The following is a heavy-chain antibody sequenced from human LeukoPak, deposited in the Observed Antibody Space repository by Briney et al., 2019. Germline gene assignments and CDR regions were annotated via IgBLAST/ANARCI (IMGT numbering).Heavy chain of an antibody. CDR2: IYYSGST. Sequence: SETLSLTCTVSGGSISSYYWSWIRQPPGKGLEWIGYIYYSGSTNYNPSLKSRVTISVDTSKNQFSLKLSSVTAADTAVYYCARDKGSGTGDNWFDPWGQGTLVTVSS. CDR3: ARDKGSGTGDNWFDP. V-gene: IGHV4-59*01. J-gene: IGHJ5*02. D-gene: IGHD3-10*01. CDR1: GGSISSYY.